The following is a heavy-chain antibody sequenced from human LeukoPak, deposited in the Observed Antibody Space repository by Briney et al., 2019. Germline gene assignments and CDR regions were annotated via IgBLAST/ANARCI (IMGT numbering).Heavy chain of an antibody. CDR2: IKSKTDGGTT. D-gene: IGHD3-10*01. CDR3: TTAHGYYYGSGSYYPVDY. Sequence: PGGSLRLSCAASGFTFSGYEMSWVRQAPGKGLEWVGRIKSKTDGGTTDYAAPVKGRFTISRDDSKNTLYLQMNSLKTEDTAVYYCTTAHGYYYGSGSYYPVDYWGQGTLVTVSS. CDR1: GFTFSGYE. J-gene: IGHJ4*02. V-gene: IGHV3-15*01.